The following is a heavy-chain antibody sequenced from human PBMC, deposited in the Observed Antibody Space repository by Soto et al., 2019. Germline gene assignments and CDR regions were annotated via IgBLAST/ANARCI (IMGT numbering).Heavy chain of an antibody. Sequence: QVQLQQWGAGLLKPSETLSLTCAVYGGSFSGYYWSWIRQPPGKGLEWIGEINHSGSTNYNPSLKSRVTISVDTSKNQFSLKLSSVTAADTAVYYCARGPSQVVYAILGYYYYYMDVWGKGTTVTVSS. J-gene: IGHJ6*03. CDR1: GGSFSGYY. D-gene: IGHD2-8*02. CDR2: INHSGST. CDR3: ARGPSQVVYAILGYYYYYMDV. V-gene: IGHV4-34*01.